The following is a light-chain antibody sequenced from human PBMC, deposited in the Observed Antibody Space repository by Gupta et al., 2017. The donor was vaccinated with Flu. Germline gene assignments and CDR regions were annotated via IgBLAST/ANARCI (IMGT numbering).Light chain of an antibody. CDR2: QAS. Sequence: SPSTLSASIGDRVTITCRASQSIGSWLAWYKQKPGKAPKLLIYQASALESGAPSRFSGSGSGTEFTLTISSLQSDDFATYYCQQYDSYHTFGQGTKLEIK. CDR1: QSIGSW. CDR3: QQYDSYHT. J-gene: IGKJ2*01. V-gene: IGKV1-5*03.